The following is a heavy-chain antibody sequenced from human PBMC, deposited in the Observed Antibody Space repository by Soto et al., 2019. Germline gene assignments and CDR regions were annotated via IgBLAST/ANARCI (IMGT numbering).Heavy chain of an antibody. D-gene: IGHD3-9*01. CDR2: ISYDGSNK. CDR1: GFTFSSYV. V-gene: IGHV3-30*18. Sequence: QVQLVESGGGVVQPGRSLRLSCAASGFTFSSYVMHWVRQAPGKGLEWVAVISYDGSNKYYADSVKGRFTISSDNSKNALNVQMNSLRAEDSAVYYCAKEERDYDILPGYYHRRFDPWGQGTLVTVSS. CDR3: AKEERDYDILPGYYHRRFDP. J-gene: IGHJ5*02.